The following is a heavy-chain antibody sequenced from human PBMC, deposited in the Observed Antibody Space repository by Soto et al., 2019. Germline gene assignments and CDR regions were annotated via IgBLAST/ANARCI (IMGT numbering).Heavy chain of an antibody. CDR3: GPRGAVADPRGY. Sequence: QVKLQQWGAGLLKPSETLSLTCAVYGGSFSDFYLTWIRQLPGKGLEWIGDINHSGSTNYNPSLRSRVAISVDPSKNQFSLNLRSVTAADTAVYYCGPRGAVADPRGYWGQGTLVTVSS. J-gene: IGHJ4*02. V-gene: IGHV4-34*01. D-gene: IGHD6-19*01. CDR1: GGSFSDFY. CDR2: INHSGST.